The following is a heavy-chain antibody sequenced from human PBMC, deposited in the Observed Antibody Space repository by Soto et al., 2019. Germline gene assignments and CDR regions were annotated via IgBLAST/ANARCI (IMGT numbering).Heavy chain of an antibody. D-gene: IGHD3-10*01. CDR2: INHSGST. CDR1: GGSFSGYY. Sequence: SETLSLTCAVYGGSFSGYYWSWIRQPPGKGLEWIAEINHSGSTNYNPSLKSRVTISVDTSKNQFSLKLSSVTAADTAVYYCARSPFLGVRGVIIVYYGMDVWGQGTTVTVSS. V-gene: IGHV4-34*01. J-gene: IGHJ6*02. CDR3: ARSPFLGVRGVIIVYYGMDV.